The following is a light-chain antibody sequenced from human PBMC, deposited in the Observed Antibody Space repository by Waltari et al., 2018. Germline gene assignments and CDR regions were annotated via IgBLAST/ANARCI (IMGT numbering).Light chain of an antibody. CDR2: SAS. CDR3: QQYHGDSPT. J-gene: IGKJ1*01. Sequence: DIQMTQSPSSLSASVGDRVTITCRASQSISNYLHWYQQKPGKAPKLLIYSASTLQSGVPSSFSGSGSGTDFTLTINSLQPEDFATYYCQQYHGDSPTFGQGTRVEIK. V-gene: IGKV1-39*01. CDR1: QSISNY.